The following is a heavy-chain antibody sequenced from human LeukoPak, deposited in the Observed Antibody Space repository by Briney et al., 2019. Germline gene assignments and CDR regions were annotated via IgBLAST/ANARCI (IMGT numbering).Heavy chain of an antibody. Sequence: PGGSLRLSCAASGFTFSNFGMHWVRQAPGKGLEWVAFIRYDGSSENYADSVKGRFTISRDNSNNMLYLQMNSLRTEDTAVYYCARVNGGYYFDYWGQGTLVTVSS. J-gene: IGHJ4*02. CDR3: ARVNGGYYFDY. CDR1: GFTFSNFG. CDR2: IRYDGSSE. V-gene: IGHV3-30*02.